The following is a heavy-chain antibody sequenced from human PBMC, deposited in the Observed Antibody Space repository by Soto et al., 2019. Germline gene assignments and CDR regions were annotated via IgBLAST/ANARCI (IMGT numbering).Heavy chain of an antibody. V-gene: IGHV3-74*01. CDR2: INIDGSST. D-gene: IGHD3-22*01. Sequence: EVQLVESGGGVVQPGGSLRLSCAASGFTFSNYWMHWVRQAPGKGLVWVARINIDGSSTSYADSVKGRFTISRDNAKNTLYLQVNSLGAEDTAVYYCARRADDSTGYGYWGQGTLVTVSS. CDR3: ARRADDSTGYGY. CDR1: GFTFSNYW. J-gene: IGHJ4*02.